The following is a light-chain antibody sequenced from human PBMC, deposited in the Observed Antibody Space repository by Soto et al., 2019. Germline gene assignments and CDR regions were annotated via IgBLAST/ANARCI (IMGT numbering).Light chain of an antibody. V-gene: IGLV2-8*01. CDR2: EVS. J-gene: IGLJ3*02. CDR3: SSYAGSNNWV. Sequence: QSALTQPPSASGSPGQSVTISCTGTSSDVGGYNYVSWYQQHPGKAPKLMIYEVSKRPSGVPHRFSGSNSGNTASLTVSGLQAEDEADYYCSSYAGSNNWVFGGGTKLTVL. CDR1: SSDVGGYNY.